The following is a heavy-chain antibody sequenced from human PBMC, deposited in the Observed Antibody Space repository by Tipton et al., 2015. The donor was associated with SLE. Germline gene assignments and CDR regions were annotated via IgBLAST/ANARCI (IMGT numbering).Heavy chain of an antibody. D-gene: IGHD6-19*01. V-gene: IGHV4-4*08. CDR1: GGSITTYY. CDR2: VHASGST. J-gene: IGHJ4*02. Sequence: GLVKPSETLSLTCTVSGGSITTYYWSWIRQPPGKGLEWIGYVHASGSTNYNPSLKSRVTMSVDTSKNQFSLKMRSVTAADTAVYYCARDADFQWLVLDSWGQGTLVTVSS. CDR3: ARDADFQWLVLDS.